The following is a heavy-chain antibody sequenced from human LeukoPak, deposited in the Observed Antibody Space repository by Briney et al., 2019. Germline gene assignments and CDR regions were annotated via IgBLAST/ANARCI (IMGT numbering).Heavy chain of an antibody. Sequence: GGSLRLSCAAAGFNFTNAWMSWVRQAPGKGLEWVGRIKGKPDGATIAYAAPVKGRFTISRDDSRSSLYLQMNSLKTEDTAVYYCTTPTDLAYRGQGALVTVSS. V-gene: IGHV3-15*01. CDR3: TTPTDLAY. CDR1: GFNFTNAW. CDR2: IKGKPDGATI. J-gene: IGHJ4*02.